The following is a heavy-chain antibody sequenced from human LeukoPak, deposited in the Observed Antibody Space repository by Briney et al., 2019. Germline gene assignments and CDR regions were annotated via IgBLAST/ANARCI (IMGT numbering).Heavy chain of an antibody. CDR3: AKDHDPNYYDSSYFDY. Sequence: GALRLSCAASGFTFSSYAMSWVRQAPGKGLEWVSAISGSGGSTYYTDSVKGRFTISRGNSKNTLYLQMSSLRAEDTAVYYCAKDHDPNYYDSSYFDYWGQGTLVTVSS. D-gene: IGHD3-22*01. J-gene: IGHJ4*02. V-gene: IGHV3-23*01. CDR1: GFTFSSYA. CDR2: ISGSGGST.